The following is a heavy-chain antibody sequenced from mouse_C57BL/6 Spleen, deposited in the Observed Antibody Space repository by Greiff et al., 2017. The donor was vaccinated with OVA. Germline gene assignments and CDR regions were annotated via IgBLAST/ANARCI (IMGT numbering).Heavy chain of an antibody. CDR3: ARGYYDYPYYYAMDY. CDR1: GYTFTSYW. J-gene: IGHJ4*01. D-gene: IGHD2-4*01. V-gene: IGHV1-69*01. Sequence: QVQLQQPGAELVMPGASVKLSCKASGYTFTSYWMHWVKQRPGQGLEWIGEIDPSDSYTNYNQKFKGKSTLTVDKSSSTAYMQLSSLTSEDSAVYYYARGYYDYPYYYAMDYWGQGTSVTVSS. CDR2: IDPSDSYT.